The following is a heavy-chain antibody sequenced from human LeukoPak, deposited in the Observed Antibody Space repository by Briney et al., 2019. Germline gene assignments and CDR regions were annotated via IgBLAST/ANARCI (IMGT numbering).Heavy chain of an antibody. Sequence: PGGSLRLSCAASGFTFSSYWMSWVRQAPGKGLEWVANIKQDGNEKYYVDSVKGRFTISRDNAKNSLYLQMNSLRAEDTAVYYCARLGASWDIVATGYYYMDVWGKGTTVTISS. CDR1: GFTFSSYW. V-gene: IGHV3-7*01. CDR2: IKQDGNEK. J-gene: IGHJ6*03. CDR3: ARLGASWDIVATGYYYMDV. D-gene: IGHD5-12*01.